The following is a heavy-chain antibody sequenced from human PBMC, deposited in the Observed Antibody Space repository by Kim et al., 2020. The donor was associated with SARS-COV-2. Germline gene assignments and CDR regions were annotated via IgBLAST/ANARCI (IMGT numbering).Heavy chain of an antibody. CDR3: ARACYDYVWGSYRLYYFDY. D-gene: IGHD3-16*02. CDR1: GGSFSGYY. V-gene: IGHV4-34*01. Sequence: SETLSLTCAVYGGSFSGYYWSWIRQPPGKGLEWIGEINHSGSTNYNPSLKSRVTISVDTSKNQFSLKLSSVTAADTAVYYCARACYDYVWGSYRLYYFDYWGQGTLVTVSS. CDR2: INHSGST. J-gene: IGHJ4*02.